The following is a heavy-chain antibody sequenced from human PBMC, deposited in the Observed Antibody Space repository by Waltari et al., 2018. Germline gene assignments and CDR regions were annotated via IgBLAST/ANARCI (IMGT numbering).Heavy chain of an antibody. CDR1: GGSISSSSYY. D-gene: IGHD3-3*01. CDR2: IYYSGST. Sequence: QLQLQESGPGLVKPSETLSLTCTVSGGSISSSSYYWGWIRQPPGKGLEWIGSIYYSGSTYYNPSLKSRVTISVDTSKNQFSLKLSSVTAADTAVYYCARGRMFGWSGRTGIDYWGQGTLVTVSS. CDR3: ARGRMFGWSGRTGIDY. V-gene: IGHV4-39*07. J-gene: IGHJ4*02.